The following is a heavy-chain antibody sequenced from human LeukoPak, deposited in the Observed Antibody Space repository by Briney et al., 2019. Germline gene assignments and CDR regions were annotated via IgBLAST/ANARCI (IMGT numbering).Heavy chain of an antibody. CDR3: ARVVRFLEWLLLDY. J-gene: IGHJ4*02. Sequence: GGSLRLSCAASGFTFSSYAMHWVRQAPGKGLEWVAVISYDGSNKYYADSVKGRFTISRDNSKNTPYLQMNSLRAEDTAVYYCARVVRFLEWLLLDYWGQGTLVTVSS. V-gene: IGHV3-30-3*01. CDR1: GFTFSSYA. D-gene: IGHD3-3*01. CDR2: ISYDGSNK.